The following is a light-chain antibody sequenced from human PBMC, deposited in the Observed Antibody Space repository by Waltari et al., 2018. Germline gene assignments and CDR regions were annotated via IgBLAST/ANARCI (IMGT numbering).Light chain of an antibody. CDR3: CSYTGSSTSYG. CDR2: EAG. V-gene: IGLV2-23*01. CDR1: SADLARYNL. J-gene: IGLJ1*01. Sequence: QSALTQPASVSGSPGQSITISCTGASADLARYNLVSWYQPPPAKAPKLMIYEAGNRPSRVFNRFSGAKSGTTASLIISGLQADDEADYYCCSYTGSSTSYGCGSGTKVTVL.